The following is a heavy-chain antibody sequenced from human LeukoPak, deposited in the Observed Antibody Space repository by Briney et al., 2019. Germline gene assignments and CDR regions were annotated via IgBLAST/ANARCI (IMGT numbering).Heavy chain of an antibody. D-gene: IGHD5-12*01. CDR3: ARDWFGYSGYDWGAFDI. Sequence: GGSLRLSCAASGFTFSSYAMSWVRQGPGKGLEWVSVISGSGGSTYYADSVRGRVTISRDNSKNTLYLQMNSLRAEDTAVYYCARDWFGYSGYDWGAFDIWGQGTMVTVSS. J-gene: IGHJ3*02. V-gene: IGHV3-23*01. CDR1: GFTFSSYA. CDR2: ISGSGGST.